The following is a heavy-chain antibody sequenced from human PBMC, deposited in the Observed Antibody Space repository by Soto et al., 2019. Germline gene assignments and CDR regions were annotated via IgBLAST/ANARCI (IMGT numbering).Heavy chain of an antibody. CDR2: IIPILGIA. V-gene: IGHV1-69*02. J-gene: IGHJ6*03. D-gene: IGHD3-16*01. Sequence: GASVKVSCKASGGTFSSYTISWVRQAPGQGLEWMGRIIPILGIANYAQKFQGRVTITADKSTSTAYMELSSLRSEDTAVYYCARGGLGAVAQYYYYYMDVWGKGTTVTVSS. CDR1: GGTFSSYT. CDR3: ARGGLGAVAQYYYYYMDV.